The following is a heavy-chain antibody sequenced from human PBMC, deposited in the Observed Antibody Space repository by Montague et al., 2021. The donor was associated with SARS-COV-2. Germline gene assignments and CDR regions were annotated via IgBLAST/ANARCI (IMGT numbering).Heavy chain of an antibody. D-gene: IGHD3-10*01. CDR1: GFTFSSYA. CDR3: ARVGYGSGSYWAFDI. J-gene: IGHJ3*02. V-gene: IGHV3-30-3*01. Sequence: SLRLSCAASGFTFSSYAMHWVRQAPGKGLEWMAVISYDGSNKFYADSVKGRFTISRDNSKNTLYLQMNSLRADDTAVYYCARVGYGSGSYWAFDIWGQGTMVTVSS. CDR2: ISYDGSNK.